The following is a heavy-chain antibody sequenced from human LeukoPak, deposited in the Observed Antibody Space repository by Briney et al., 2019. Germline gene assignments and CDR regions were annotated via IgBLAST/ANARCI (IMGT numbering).Heavy chain of an antibody. J-gene: IGHJ4*02. D-gene: IGHD5-24*01. V-gene: IGHV1-3*01. CDR2: INARNGNT. Sequence: ASVKVSCKASGYTFTSYAMHWVRQAPGQRLEWMGWINARNGNTKYSQKFQGRVTITRDTSASTAYMELSSLRSEDTAVYYCARGLLPKMATIPFDYWGQGTLVTVSS. CDR3: ARGLLPKMATIPFDY. CDR1: GYTFTSYA.